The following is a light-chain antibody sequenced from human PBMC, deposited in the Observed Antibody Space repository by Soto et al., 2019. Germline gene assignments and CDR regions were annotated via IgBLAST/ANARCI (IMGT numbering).Light chain of an antibody. CDR1: QDIRSD. Sequence: AIQMTQFPSSLSASVGDRVTITSRASQDIRSDLGWYQQRPGKAPKLLIYAASTLESGVPSRFSGSGSGTDFTLTISSLQPEDFATYYCLQDHNYPLTFGGGTTVEIK. CDR2: AAS. CDR3: LQDHNYPLT. J-gene: IGKJ4*01. V-gene: IGKV1-6*01.